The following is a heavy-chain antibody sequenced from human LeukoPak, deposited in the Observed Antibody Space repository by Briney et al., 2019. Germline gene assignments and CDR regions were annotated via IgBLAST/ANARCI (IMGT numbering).Heavy chain of an antibody. J-gene: IGHJ4*02. CDR2: TYYSGST. CDR1: GGSISSSSYY. D-gene: IGHD2-2*01. CDR3: ARAPFVVVPAAYFDY. Sequence: SETLSLTCTVSGGSISSSSYYWGWIRQPPGEGLEWIGSTYYSGSTYYNPSLKSRVTISVDTSKNQFSLKLSSVTAADTAVYYCARAPFVVVPAAYFDYWGQGTLVTVSS. V-gene: IGHV4-39*07.